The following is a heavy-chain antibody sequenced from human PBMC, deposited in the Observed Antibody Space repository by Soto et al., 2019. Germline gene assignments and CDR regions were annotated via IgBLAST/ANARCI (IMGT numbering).Heavy chain of an antibody. V-gene: IGHV1-18*01. Sequence: QVQLVQSGAEVKKPGASVKVSCKASGYTFTSYGISWVRQAPGQGLEWMGWISAYNGNTNYAQKRKGRVTMTTDTSTSTAYMELRSMRSDDTAVYYCARESVVVVAATTDYYYYGMDVWGQGTTVTVSS. J-gene: IGHJ6*02. D-gene: IGHD2-15*01. CDR3: ARESVVVVAATTDYYYYGMDV. CDR1: GYTFTSYG. CDR2: ISAYNGNT.